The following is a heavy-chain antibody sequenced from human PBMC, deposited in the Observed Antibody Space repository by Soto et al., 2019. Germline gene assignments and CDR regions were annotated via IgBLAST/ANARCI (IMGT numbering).Heavy chain of an antibody. CDR1: GGTFSSYA. Sequence: GASVKVSCKASGGTFSSYAISWVRQAPGQGLEWMGGIIPIFGTANYAQKFQGRVTITADESTSTAYMELSSLRSEDTAVYYCARGPYNWNYDSNWFDPWGQGTLVTVSS. D-gene: IGHD1-7*01. J-gene: IGHJ5*02. CDR3: ARGPYNWNYDSNWFDP. V-gene: IGHV1-69*13. CDR2: IIPIFGTA.